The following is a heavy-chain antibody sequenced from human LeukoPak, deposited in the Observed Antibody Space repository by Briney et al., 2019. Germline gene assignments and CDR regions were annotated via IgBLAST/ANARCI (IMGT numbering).Heavy chain of an antibody. CDR3: AREYCGGDCYPRTNYYYMDV. V-gene: IGHV4-59*01. D-gene: IGHD2-21*01. Sequence: PSETLSLTCTVSGGSISSYYWSWIRQPPGKGLEWIGYIYYSGSTNHNPSLKSRVTISVDTSKNQFSLKLSSVTAADTAVYFCAREYCGGDCYPRTNYYYMDVWGKGTTVTVSS. CDR1: GGSISSYY. CDR2: IYYSGST. J-gene: IGHJ6*03.